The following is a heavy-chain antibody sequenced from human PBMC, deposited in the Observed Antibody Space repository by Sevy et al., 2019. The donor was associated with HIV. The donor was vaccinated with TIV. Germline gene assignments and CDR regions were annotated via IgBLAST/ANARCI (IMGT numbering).Heavy chain of an antibody. Sequence: GESLRISCAASGFTFSDYYMSWIRQAPGKGLEWVSYISSSSSYTNYADSVKGRFTISRDNAKNSLYLQMNSLRAEDTAVYYCARGLVGATRDYWGQRTLVTVSS. V-gene: IGHV3-11*06. J-gene: IGHJ4*02. CDR1: GFTFSDYY. CDR3: ARGLVGATRDY. CDR2: ISSSSSYT. D-gene: IGHD1-26*01.